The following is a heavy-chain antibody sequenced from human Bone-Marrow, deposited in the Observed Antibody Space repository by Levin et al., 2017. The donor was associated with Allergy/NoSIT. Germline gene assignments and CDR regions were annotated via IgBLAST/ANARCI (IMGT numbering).Heavy chain of an antibody. CDR3: ARLRGGVQLWQA. Sequence: SETLSLTCTVSGGSVSSISDYWGWIRQPPGKGLEWIGTINKNGRTFYNPSLKSRVTISVATSENQFFLNLASGTATDTAVYYCARLRGGVQLWQAWGQGTLVTVSS. D-gene: IGHD5-18*01. J-gene: IGHJ5*02. CDR1: GGSVSSISDY. V-gene: IGHV4-39*01. CDR2: INKNGRT.